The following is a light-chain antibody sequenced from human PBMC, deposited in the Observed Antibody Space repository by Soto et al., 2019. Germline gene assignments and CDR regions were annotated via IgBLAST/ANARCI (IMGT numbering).Light chain of an antibody. Sequence: DIVMTQSPLSLPVTPGEPASISCRSSQSLLHSNGYNYLDWYLQKPGQSPQLLIYLGSSRASGVPDRFSGSGSGTDFTLKISRVEAEDVGVYYCLQALRTPPHTLGGGTKVEIK. J-gene: IGKJ4*01. CDR2: LGS. V-gene: IGKV2-28*01. CDR3: LQALRTPPHT. CDR1: QSLLHSNGYNY.